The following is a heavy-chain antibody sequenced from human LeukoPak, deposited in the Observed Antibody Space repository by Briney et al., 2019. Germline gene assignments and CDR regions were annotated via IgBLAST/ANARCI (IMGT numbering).Heavy chain of an antibody. J-gene: IGHJ4*02. CDR2: INHSGST. Sequence: SETLSLTCAVYGGSFSGYYWSWIRQPPGKGLEWIGEINHSGSTNYNPSLKSRVTIPVDTSKNQFSLKLSSVTAADTAVYYCARLRLRYYYDSSGLDYWGQGTLVTVSS. V-gene: IGHV4-34*01. CDR1: GGSFSGYY. CDR3: ARLRLRYYYDSSGLDY. D-gene: IGHD3-22*01.